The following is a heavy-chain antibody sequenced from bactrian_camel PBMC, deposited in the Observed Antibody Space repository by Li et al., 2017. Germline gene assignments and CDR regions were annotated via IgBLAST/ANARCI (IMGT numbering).Heavy chain of an antibody. V-gene: IGHV3S54*01. CDR3: AADFFNLQLARHYSN. J-gene: IGHJ4*01. D-gene: IGHD4*01. CDR1: GYTLPMN. CDR2: IATRGGGT. Sequence: HVQLVESGGGSVQAGESLTLSCVASGYTLPMNMGWFRRLPGQEREGVAAIATRGGGTYYGASVKGRFTISQDNAKSTLTLQTTNLKPEDTAMYYCAADFFNLQLARHYSNWGRGTQVTVS.